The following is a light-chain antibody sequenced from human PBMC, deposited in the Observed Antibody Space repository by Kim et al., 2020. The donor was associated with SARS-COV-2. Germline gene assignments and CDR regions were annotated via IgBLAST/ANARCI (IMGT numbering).Light chain of an antibody. J-gene: IGKJ2*01. V-gene: IGKV3D-20*01. CDR2: DTS. CDR1: HSVRLSY. CDR3: QQYGESPKT. Sequence: EIVLTQSPATLSLSPGERATLSCGASHSVRLSYLAWYQQKPGLPPRLIIHDTSTRAAGVPARFTGSRSGTDFTLTINGLEPEDFAVYYCQQYGESPKTFGQGTKLEI.